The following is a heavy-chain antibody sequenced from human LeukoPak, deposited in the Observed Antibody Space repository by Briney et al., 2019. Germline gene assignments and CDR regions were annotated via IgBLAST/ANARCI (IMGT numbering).Heavy chain of an antibody. D-gene: IGHD5-18*01. Sequence: SGGSLRLSCAASGFTFSSYAMSWVRQAPGKGLEWVSAISGSGGSTYYADSVKGRFTISRDNSKNTPYLQMNSLRAEDTAVYYCAITPGYSYGLYYFDYWGQGTLVTVSS. CDR3: AITPGYSYGLYYFDY. J-gene: IGHJ4*02. V-gene: IGHV3-23*01. CDR1: GFTFSSYA. CDR2: ISGSGGST.